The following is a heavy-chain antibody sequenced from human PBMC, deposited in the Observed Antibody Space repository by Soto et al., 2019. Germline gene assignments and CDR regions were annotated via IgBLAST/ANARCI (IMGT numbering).Heavy chain of an antibody. Sequence: EVQLVESGGGLVKPGGSLRLSCAASGFTFSTYIMNWVRQAPGKGLEWVSSISMSSTYIYYADSVKGRFTISRDNAKNSLSLQMNSLRADDTAVYYCARAGYCSSSGCPLPPFDYWGQGTLVTVSS. V-gene: IGHV3-21*01. CDR3: ARAGYCSSSGCPLPPFDY. D-gene: IGHD2-2*01. CDR2: ISMSSTYI. CDR1: GFTFSTYI. J-gene: IGHJ4*02.